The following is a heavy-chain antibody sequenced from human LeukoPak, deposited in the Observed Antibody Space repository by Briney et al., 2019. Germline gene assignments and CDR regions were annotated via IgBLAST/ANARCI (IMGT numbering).Heavy chain of an antibody. Sequence: GSLRLSCAASGFTFGGYAMSWVRQAPGKGLEWVSAISVDGSHTYYADSVKGRFTIPRDNSKNTLYLQMNSLRAEDTAVYYCAKSYDTSGRRAFDIWGQGTMVTVSS. J-gene: IGHJ3*02. CDR3: AKSYDTSGRRAFDI. CDR1: GFTFGGYA. V-gene: IGHV3-23*01. D-gene: IGHD3-22*01. CDR2: ISVDGSHT.